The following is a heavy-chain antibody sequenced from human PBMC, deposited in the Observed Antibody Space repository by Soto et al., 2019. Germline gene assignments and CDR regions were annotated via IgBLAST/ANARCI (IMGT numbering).Heavy chain of an antibody. V-gene: IGHV4-30-4*02. D-gene: IGHD3-16*02. J-gene: IGHJ4*02. CDR2: IYYRGNT. Sequence: PSETLSLTCTVASGSISSGDYYWSWIRQSPGKGLAWIGCIYYRGNTYYNPSLKSRLTMSLDTSKNQLSLDLSSVTAADTAVYYCARLGLPSFGGVIAPFDYWGQGTLVTVSS. CDR1: SGSISSGDYY. CDR3: ARLGLPSFGGVIAPFDY.